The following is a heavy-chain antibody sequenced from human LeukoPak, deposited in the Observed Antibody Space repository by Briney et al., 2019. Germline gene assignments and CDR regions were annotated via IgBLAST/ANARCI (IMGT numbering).Heavy chain of an antibody. Sequence: ASVKVSCKASGYTFARFGISWVRQAPGQGLEWMGWISAYNGNTKYAQKFQGRVTMTTDTSTSTAYMELRSLRSDDTAVYFCARSAEHCNNGVCFTDYYMDVWGKGTTVTVSS. D-gene: IGHD2-8*01. J-gene: IGHJ6*03. V-gene: IGHV1-18*01. CDR3: ARSAEHCNNGVCFTDYYMDV. CDR1: GYTFARFG. CDR2: ISAYNGNT.